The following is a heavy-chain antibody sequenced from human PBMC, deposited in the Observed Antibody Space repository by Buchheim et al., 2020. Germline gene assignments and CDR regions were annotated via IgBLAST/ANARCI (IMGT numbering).Heavy chain of an antibody. J-gene: IGHJ4*02. D-gene: IGHD4-17*01. V-gene: IGHV3-23*01. Sequence: EVQLLESGGGLVQPGGSLRLSCAASGFTFSSYAMSWVRQAPGKGLEWVSAISGSGGSTYYADSVKGRFPILRDNSKNTLYLQMNSLRAEDTAVYYCAKDPYGDYDISQYFDYWGQGTL. CDR2: ISGSGGST. CDR1: GFTFSSYA. CDR3: AKDPYGDYDISQYFDY.